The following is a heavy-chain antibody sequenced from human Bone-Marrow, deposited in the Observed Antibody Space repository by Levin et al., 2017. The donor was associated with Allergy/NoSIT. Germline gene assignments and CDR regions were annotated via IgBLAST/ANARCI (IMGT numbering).Heavy chain of an antibody. J-gene: IGHJ4*02. CDR1: GFTFKNAW. CDR3: TSRELFYFGDLLYTRTR. V-gene: IGHV3-15*01. D-gene: IGHD3-10*01. Sequence: GGSLRLSCAASGFTFKNAWMSWVRQAPGKGLEWVARIRSKADGGTRDFAAPVKGRFTISRDDSKNTVFLQMNSLKTEDTAMYYCTSRELFYFGDLLYTRTRWGQGTLVTVSS. CDR2: IRSKADGGTR.